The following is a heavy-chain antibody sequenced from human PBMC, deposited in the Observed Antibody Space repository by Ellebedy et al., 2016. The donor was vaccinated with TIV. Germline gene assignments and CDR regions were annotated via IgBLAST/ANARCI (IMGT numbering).Heavy chain of an antibody. D-gene: IGHD2-2*01. V-gene: IGHV1-69*04. CDR2: IIPILGIA. CDR3: ARVCSSTSLMGIYAFDI. Sequence: SVKVSCXASGGTFSSYAISWVRQAPGQGLEWMGRIIPILGIANYAQKFQGRVTITADKSTSTAYMELSSLRSEDTAVYYCARVCSSTSLMGIYAFDIWGQGTMVTVSS. J-gene: IGHJ3*02. CDR1: GGTFSSYA.